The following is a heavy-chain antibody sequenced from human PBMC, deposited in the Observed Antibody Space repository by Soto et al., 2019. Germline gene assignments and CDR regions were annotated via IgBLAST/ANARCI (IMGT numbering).Heavy chain of an antibody. CDR3: ARRLFGSGWTLDS. CDR2: VYHTGST. CDR1: GASITTYD. D-gene: IGHD6-19*01. V-gene: IGHV4-59*13. J-gene: IGHJ4*02. Sequence: PSETLSLTCDVSGASITTYDWSWIRQAPGKGLEWIGNVYHTGSTDYSSSLRSRVTISVDTSKNQFSLSMNSVAAADTAVYYCARRLFGSGWTLDSWGQGALVTVSS.